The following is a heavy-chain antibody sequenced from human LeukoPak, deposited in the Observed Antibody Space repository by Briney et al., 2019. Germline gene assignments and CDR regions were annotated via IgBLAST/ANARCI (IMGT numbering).Heavy chain of an antibody. CDR3: VRGPSGYHNT. CDR2: IRYDGNNK. Sequence: GGSLRLSCGASGFTFSNYGMLWVRQAPGKGLDWVAFIRYDGNNKLYADSVKGRFTISRDNSKNTLYLHINSLRAEDTAVYYCVRGPSGYHNTGGQGTLVTVSS. V-gene: IGHV3-30*02. CDR1: GFTFSNYG. J-gene: IGHJ4*02. D-gene: IGHD5-12*01.